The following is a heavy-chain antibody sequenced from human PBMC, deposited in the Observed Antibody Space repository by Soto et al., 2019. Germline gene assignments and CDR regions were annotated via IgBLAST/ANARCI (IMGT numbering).Heavy chain of an antibody. D-gene: IGHD6-19*01. CDR2: VSGSGDST. V-gene: IGHV3-23*01. CDR3: SRGISDWIFDY. Sequence: GGSLRISCVASGFTFSTYAMSWVRQAPGKGLEWVSAVSGSGDSTYYADSVKGRFPISRDNSRNTVYLQMNSLRAEDTAVYYCSRGISDWIFDYWSQGPRVTVSS. CDR1: GFTFSTYA. J-gene: IGHJ4*02.